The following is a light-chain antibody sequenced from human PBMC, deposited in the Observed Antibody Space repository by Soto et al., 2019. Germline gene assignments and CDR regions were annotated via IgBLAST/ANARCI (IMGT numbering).Light chain of an antibody. V-gene: IGLV2-8*01. CDR1: SSDVGRYNY. CDR2: EVT. Sequence: LTQPPSASGSPGQSVTISCIGTSSDVGRYNYVSWYQHHPGKAPKLIIYEVTKRPSGVPDRFSGSKSGNTASLTVSGLQADDEADYYCNSYVGSNNYVFGTGTKVTVL. CDR3: NSYVGSNNYV. J-gene: IGLJ1*01.